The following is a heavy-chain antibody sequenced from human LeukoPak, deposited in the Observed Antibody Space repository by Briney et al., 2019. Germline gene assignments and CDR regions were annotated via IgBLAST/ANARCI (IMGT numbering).Heavy chain of an antibody. CDR3: AKDPTTMVRGVIITGTFDY. D-gene: IGHD3-10*01. J-gene: IGHJ4*02. CDR1: GFTFSSYA. V-gene: IGHV3-23*01. CDR2: ISGSGGST. Sequence: QPGGSLRLSCAASGFTFSSYAMSWVRQAPGKGLEWVSAISGSGGSTYYADSVKGRFTISRDNSKNTLYLQMNSLRAEDTAVYYCAKDPTTMVRGVIITGTFDYWGQGTLVTVSS.